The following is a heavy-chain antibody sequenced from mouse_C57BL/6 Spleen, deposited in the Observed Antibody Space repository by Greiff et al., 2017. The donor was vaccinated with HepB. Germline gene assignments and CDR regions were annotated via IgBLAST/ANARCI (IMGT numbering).Heavy chain of an antibody. Sequence: QVQLQQSGAELVRPGTSVKVSCKASGYAFTNYLIEWVKQRPGQGLEWIGVINPGSGGTNYNEKFKGKATLTADKSSSTAYMQLSSLTSEDSAVYFCARKVDLPRNAMDYWGQGTSVTVSS. CDR1: GYAFTNYL. CDR2: INPGSGGT. V-gene: IGHV1-54*01. D-gene: IGHD2-1*01. CDR3: ARKVDLPRNAMDY. J-gene: IGHJ4*01.